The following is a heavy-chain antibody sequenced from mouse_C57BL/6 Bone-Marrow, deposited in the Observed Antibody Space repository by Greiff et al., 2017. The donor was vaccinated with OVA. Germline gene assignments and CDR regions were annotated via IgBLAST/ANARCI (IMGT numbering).Heavy chain of an antibody. CDR1: GFNIKNTY. V-gene: IGHV14-3*01. J-gene: IGHJ1*03. Sequence: VQLKESVAELVRPGASVKLSCTASGFNIKNTYMHWVKQRPEQGLEWIGRIDPANGNTKYAPKFQGKATITADTSSNTAYLQLSSLTSEDTAIYYCARLYDYGSRRWYFDVWGTGTTVTVSS. CDR3: ARLYDYGSRRWYFDV. CDR2: IDPANGNT. D-gene: IGHD1-1*01.